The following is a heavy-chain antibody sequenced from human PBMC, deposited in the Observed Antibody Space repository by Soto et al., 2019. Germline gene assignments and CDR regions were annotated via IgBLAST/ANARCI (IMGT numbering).Heavy chain of an antibody. J-gene: IGHJ5*02. V-gene: IGHV4-34*01. CDR2: INHSGST. CDR1: GGSFSGYY. Sequence: SETLSLTCAVYGGSFSGYYWSWIRQPPGKGLEWIGEINHSGSTNYNPSLKSRVTISVDTSKNQFSLKLSSVTAAGTAVYYCARGRYSSSWYDNWFDPWGQGTLVTVSS. CDR3: ARGRYSSSWYDNWFDP. D-gene: IGHD6-13*01.